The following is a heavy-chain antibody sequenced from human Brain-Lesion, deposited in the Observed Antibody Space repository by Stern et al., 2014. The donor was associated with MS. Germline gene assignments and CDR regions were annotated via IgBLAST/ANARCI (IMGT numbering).Heavy chain of an antibody. CDR2: IYYSGPT. CDR3: ARHDGWLPHY. J-gene: IGHJ4*02. Sequence: QLQLQESGPGLVKPSETLSLTCSVSGGSISRSTYYWGWIRQPPGKGLEWIGSIYYSGPTYYNPSLKSRVTIDTSTNQFFLRLTSVTAADTAVYYCARHDGWLPHYWSQGTLVTVSS. CDR1: GGSISRSTYY. D-gene: IGHD5-12*01. V-gene: IGHV4-39*01.